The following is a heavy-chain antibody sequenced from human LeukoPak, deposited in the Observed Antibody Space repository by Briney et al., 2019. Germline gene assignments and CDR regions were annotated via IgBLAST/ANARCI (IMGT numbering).Heavy chain of an antibody. CDR2: IKSKTDGGTT. V-gene: IGHV3-15*01. CDR3: TTGSTPHEWGFDA. Sequence: GGSLRLSCAASGFTFSNAWMSWVRQAPGKGLEWVGRIKSKTDGGTTDYAAPVKGRFTISRDDSKNTLYLQMNSLKTEDPAVYYCTTGSTPHEWGFDAWGQGTLVTVSS. CDR1: GFTFSNAW. D-gene: IGHD1-26*01. J-gene: IGHJ5*02.